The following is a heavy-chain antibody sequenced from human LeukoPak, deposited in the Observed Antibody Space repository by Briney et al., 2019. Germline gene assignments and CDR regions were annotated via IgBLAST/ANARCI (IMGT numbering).Heavy chain of an antibody. J-gene: IGHJ4*02. CDR1: GFTFSSYW. Sequence: GGSLRLSCAASGFTFSSYWMTWVRKAPEKGLEWVGSIKQDGSDKYYVESVKGRFTISRDNAKHSLYLQMNSLRVEDTAVYYCARYFDSSGNSHIRFDYWGQGALVTVSS. V-gene: IGHV3-7*01. CDR3: ARYFDSSGNSHIRFDY. D-gene: IGHD3-22*01. CDR2: IKQDGSDK.